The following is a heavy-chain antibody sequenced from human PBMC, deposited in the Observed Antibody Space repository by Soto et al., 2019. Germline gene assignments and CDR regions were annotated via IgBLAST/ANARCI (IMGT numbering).Heavy chain of an antibody. J-gene: IGHJ6*02. D-gene: IGHD3-22*01. CDR1: GGTFSSYA. V-gene: IGHV1-69*13. CDR3: ARNVRYYDSSGPSMDV. Sequence: ASVKVSCKASGGTFSSYAISWVRQAPGQGLEWMGGIIPIFGTANYAQKFQGRVTITADESTSTAYMELSSLRSEDTAVYYCARNVRYYDSSGPSMDVWGQGTTVTVSS. CDR2: IIPIFGTA.